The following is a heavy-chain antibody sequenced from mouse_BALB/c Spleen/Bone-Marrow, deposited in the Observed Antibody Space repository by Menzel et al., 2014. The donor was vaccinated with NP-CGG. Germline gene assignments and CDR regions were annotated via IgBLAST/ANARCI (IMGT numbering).Heavy chain of an antibody. D-gene: IGHD2-2*01. CDR1: GYTFTTYT. CDR3: AKRDIYYGYDGNAMDY. CDR2: INPSSGYT. V-gene: IGHV1-4*01. Sequence: VNVVESGAELARPGASVKMSCKASGYTFTTYTMHWVKQRPGQGLEWIGYINPSSGYTNYNQKFEDKATLTADKSSSTAYMQLSSLTSEDSAVYFCAKRDIYYGYDGNAMDYWGQGTSVTVSS. J-gene: IGHJ4*01.